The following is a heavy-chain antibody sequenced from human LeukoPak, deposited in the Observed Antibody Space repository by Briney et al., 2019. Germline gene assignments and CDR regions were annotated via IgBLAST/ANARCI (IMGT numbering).Heavy chain of an antibody. CDR1: GFTFSSYG. Sequence: GGSLRPSCAASGFTFSSYGMSWVRQAPGKGLEWVSAISGSGDGTYYADSVKGRFTISRDNSKNTLYLQMNSLRAEDTAVYYCAKGGRVGGGITMIRGVRNFYYYMDVWGKGTTVIISS. CDR3: AKGGRVGGGITMIRGVRNFYYYMDV. CDR2: ISGSGDGT. D-gene: IGHD3-10*01. J-gene: IGHJ6*03. V-gene: IGHV3-23*01.